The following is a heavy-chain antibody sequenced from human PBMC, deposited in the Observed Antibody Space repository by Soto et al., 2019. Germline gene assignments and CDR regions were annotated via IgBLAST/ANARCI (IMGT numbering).Heavy chain of an antibody. D-gene: IGHD3-22*01. CDR1: GFTFVNAW. J-gene: IGHJ4*02. Sequence: DVQLVESGGGLVKPGGSLRLSCAASGFTFVNAWMSWVRQAPGKGLEWVGLIKKTSEGGATEYAAPVKGRFTISRDDSQTTLYLQMNSLKTEDTAVYYCTTGQWFPNWGQGTLVNVSA. CDR2: IKKTSEGGAT. V-gene: IGHV3-15*01. CDR3: TTGQWFPN.